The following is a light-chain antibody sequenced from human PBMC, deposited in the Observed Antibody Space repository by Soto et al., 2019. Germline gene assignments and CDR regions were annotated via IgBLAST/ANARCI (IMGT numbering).Light chain of an antibody. CDR1: QSVSSSY. Sequence: EIVLTQSPGTLSLSPGERATLSCRASQSVSSSYLAWYQQKPGQAPRLLIYGASSMATGIPDRFSGSGSGTDFTLTISRLEPEDFAVYSCHQYGSSSYTFGQGTKLEIK. CDR3: HQYGSSSYT. J-gene: IGKJ2*01. V-gene: IGKV3-20*01. CDR2: GAS.